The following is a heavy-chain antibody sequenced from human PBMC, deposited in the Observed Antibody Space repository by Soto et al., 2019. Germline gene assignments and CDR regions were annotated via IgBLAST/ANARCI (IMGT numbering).Heavy chain of an antibody. CDR2: IDWDDDK. CDR3: SRIHKQITPDLSYYHYGMDV. J-gene: IGHJ6*02. Sequence: PTLVNPTQTLTLTCTFSGFSLRTSGMCVIWIRQPPGKALEWLTLIDWDDDKYYSTSLKTRLTLSKDTSKNQVVLTMTNMDPADTATYYCSRIHKQITPDLSYYHYGMDVWGQGTTVTVSS. D-gene: IGHD2-15*01. CDR1: GFSLRTSGMC. V-gene: IGHV2-70*01.